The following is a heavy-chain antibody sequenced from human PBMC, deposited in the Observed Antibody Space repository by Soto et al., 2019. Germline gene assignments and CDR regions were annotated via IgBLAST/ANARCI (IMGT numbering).Heavy chain of an antibody. CDR3: ARREIQGPIDY. D-gene: IGHD1-26*01. Sequence: ASVKVSCKASGYTFTSYDIIWVRQATGQGLEWMGWMNPSTGNTDSAEKFQGRLTMTRNTSISTVYMELSSLSFEDTAVYYCARREIQGPIDYWGQGTLVTVSS. CDR1: GYTFTSYD. V-gene: IGHV1-8*01. J-gene: IGHJ4*02. CDR2: MNPSTGNT.